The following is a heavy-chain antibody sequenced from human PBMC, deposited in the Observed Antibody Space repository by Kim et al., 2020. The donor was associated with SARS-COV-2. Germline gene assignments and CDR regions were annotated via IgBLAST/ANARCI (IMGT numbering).Heavy chain of an antibody. D-gene: IGHD3-9*01. CDR3: ARDSYYDIFRNYYYMDV. V-gene: IGHV1-3*01. CDR1: GYTFTSYA. J-gene: IGHJ6*03. CDR2: INAGNGNT. Sequence: ASVKVSCKASGYTFTSYAMHWVRQAPGQRLEWMGWINAGNGNTKYSQKFQGRVTITRDTSASTAYMELSSLRSEDTAVYYCARDSYYDIFRNYYYMDVWGKGTTVTVSS.